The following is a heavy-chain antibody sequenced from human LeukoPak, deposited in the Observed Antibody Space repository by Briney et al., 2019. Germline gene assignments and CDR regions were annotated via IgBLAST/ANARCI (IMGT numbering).Heavy chain of an antibody. V-gene: IGHV4-39*01. CDR3: ARIVATLFDY. CDR1: GSSISSSSYY. Sequence: SETLSLTCTVSGSSISSSSYYWGWIRQPPGKGLEWIGSIYYSGSTYYNPSLKSRVTISVDTSKNQFSLKLSSVTAADTAVYYCARIVATLFDYWGQGTLVTVSS. D-gene: IGHD5-12*01. CDR2: IYYSGST. J-gene: IGHJ4*02.